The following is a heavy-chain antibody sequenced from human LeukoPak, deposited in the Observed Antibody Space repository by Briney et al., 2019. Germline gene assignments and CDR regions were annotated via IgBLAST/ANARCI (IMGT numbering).Heavy chain of an antibody. CDR2: INHSGST. D-gene: IGHD4-17*01. Sequence: PSETLSLTCAVYGGSFSGYYWSWIRQPPGKGLEWIGEINHSGSTNYNPSLKSRVTISVDTSKNQFSLKLSSVTAADTAVYYCAREATVVTRGFVYWGQETLVTVSS. CDR1: GGSFSGYY. CDR3: AREATVVTRGFVY. J-gene: IGHJ4*02. V-gene: IGHV4-34*01.